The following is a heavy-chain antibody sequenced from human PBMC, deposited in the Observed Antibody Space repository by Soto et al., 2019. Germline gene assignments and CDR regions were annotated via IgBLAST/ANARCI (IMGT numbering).Heavy chain of an antibody. CDR1: GGSISSSGYY. J-gene: IGHJ6*03. CDR3: VRIWGSRGGYYYYYMDV. V-gene: IGHV4-39*01. CDR2: IYYSGST. D-gene: IGHD7-27*01. Sequence: SETLSLTCTVSGGSISSSGYYWGWIRQPPGKGLEWIGSIYYSGSTYYNPSLKSRVTISVDTSKNQFSLKLSSVTAADTAVYYCVRIWGSRGGYYYYYMDVWGKGTTVTVSS.